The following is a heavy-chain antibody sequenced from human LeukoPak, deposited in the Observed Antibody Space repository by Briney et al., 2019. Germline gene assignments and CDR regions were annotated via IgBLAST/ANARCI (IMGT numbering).Heavy chain of an antibody. D-gene: IGHD4/OR15-4a*01. Sequence: GGSLRLSCAASGFTFDDYAMHWVRQAPGKGLEWVSGISWNSGSIGYADSVKGRFTISRDNAKNSLYLQMNSLRAEDMALYYCASSRRVLDAFDIWGQGTMVTVSS. J-gene: IGHJ3*02. CDR1: GFTFDDYA. CDR2: ISWNSGSI. V-gene: IGHV3-9*03. CDR3: ASSRRVLDAFDI.